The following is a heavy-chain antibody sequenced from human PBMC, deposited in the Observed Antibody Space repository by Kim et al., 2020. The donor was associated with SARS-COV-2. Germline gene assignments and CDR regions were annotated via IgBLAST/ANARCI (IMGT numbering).Heavy chain of an antibody. J-gene: IGHJ6*02. Sequence: GGSLRLSCAASGFTVSSNYMSWVRQAPGKGLEWVSVIYSGGSTYYADSVKGRFTISRDNSKNTLYLQMNSLRAEDTAVYYCARDQGFGDSYYYYYGMDVWGQGTTVTVSS. V-gene: IGHV3-53*01. CDR2: IYSGGST. CDR1: GFTVSSNY. D-gene: IGHD3-10*01. CDR3: ARDQGFGDSYYYYYGMDV.